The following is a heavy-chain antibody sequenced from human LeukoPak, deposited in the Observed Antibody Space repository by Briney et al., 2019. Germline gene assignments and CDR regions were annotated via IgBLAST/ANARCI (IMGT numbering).Heavy chain of an antibody. CDR2: INPNSGGT. CDR3: ARETTSIAAAGTGLD. CDR1: GYTFTSYY. V-gene: IGHV1-2*02. D-gene: IGHD6-13*01. Sequence: GASVKVSCKASGYTFTSYYMHWVRQAPGQGLEWMGWINPNSGGTNYAQKFQGRVTMTRDTSISTAYMELSRLRSDDTAVYYCARETTSIAAAGTGLDWGQGTLVTVSS. J-gene: IGHJ4*02.